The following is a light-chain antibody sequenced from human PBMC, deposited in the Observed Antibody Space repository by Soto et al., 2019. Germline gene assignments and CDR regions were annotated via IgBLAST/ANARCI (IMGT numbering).Light chain of an antibody. CDR1: ESINNY. Sequence: DIQMTQSPSSLSASVGDRVTITCRTSESINNYLNWYQQKPGKAPNLLIYGASSLQSGVPSRFSGSGSWTDFTLTISSLQPEDFATYYCQQSYSFRTFGPGTKVEIK. CDR3: QQSYSFRT. V-gene: IGKV1-39*01. J-gene: IGKJ1*01. CDR2: GAS.